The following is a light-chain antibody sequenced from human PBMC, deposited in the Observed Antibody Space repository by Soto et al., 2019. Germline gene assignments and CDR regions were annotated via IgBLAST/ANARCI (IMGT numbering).Light chain of an antibody. V-gene: IGKV3-15*01. CDR1: QSVNSD. CDR2: GAS. CDR3: QQYNSWPPLT. J-gene: IGKJ4*01. Sequence: EVVMTQSPATLPVSPGERATLSCRASQSVNSDLAWYQHRPGQAPRLLIYGASIRATGIPARFSGYGSGTDFTLIISSLQSEDFAVYYCQQYNSWPPLTFGGGTKVEI.